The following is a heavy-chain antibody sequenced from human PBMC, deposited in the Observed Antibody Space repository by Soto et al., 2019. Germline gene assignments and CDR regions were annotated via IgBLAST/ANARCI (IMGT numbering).Heavy chain of an antibody. Sequence: ASVKVSCKASGYTYTIYGISWVLQAPGQGLEWMGWISAYNGNTNYAQKLQGRVTMTTDTSTSTAYMELRSLRSDDTAVYYCARSAVYCSGGSCYSNWFDPWGQGTLVTVSS. D-gene: IGHD2-15*01. J-gene: IGHJ5*02. CDR1: GYTYTIYG. CDR2: ISAYNGNT. V-gene: IGHV1-18*01. CDR3: ARSAVYCSGGSCYSNWFDP.